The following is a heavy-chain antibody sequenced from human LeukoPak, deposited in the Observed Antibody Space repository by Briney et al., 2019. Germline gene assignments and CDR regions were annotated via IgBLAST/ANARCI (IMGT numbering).Heavy chain of an antibody. Sequence: ASVKVSCKASGYTFTSYGISWVRQAPGQGLEWMGWISAYNGNTNYAQKLQGRVTMTTDTSTSTAYMELRSLRSDDTAVYCCARASITYYYDSSGYNWFDPWGQGTLVTVSS. D-gene: IGHD3-22*01. J-gene: IGHJ5*02. V-gene: IGHV1-18*01. CDR2: ISAYNGNT. CDR1: GYTFTSYG. CDR3: ARASITYYYDSSGYNWFDP.